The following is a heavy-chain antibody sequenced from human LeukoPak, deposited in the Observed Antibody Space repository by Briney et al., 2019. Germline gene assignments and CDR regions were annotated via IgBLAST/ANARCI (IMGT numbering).Heavy chain of an antibody. J-gene: IGHJ4*02. CDR2: INPSGGST. D-gene: IGHD2-8*01. CDR3: ARDCTNGVCSIPIDY. Sequence: ASVKVSCKASGYTFTSYYMHWVRQAPGQGLEWMGIINPSGGSTSYAQKFQGRVTMTRDTSTSTVYMELSSLRSEDTAVYYCARDCTNGVCSIPIDYWGQGTLVTVSS. CDR1: GYTFTSYY. V-gene: IGHV1-46*01.